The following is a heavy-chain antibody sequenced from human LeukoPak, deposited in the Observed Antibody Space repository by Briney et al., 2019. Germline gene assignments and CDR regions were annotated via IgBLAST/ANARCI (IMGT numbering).Heavy chain of an antibody. CDR1: GGSIISYY. CDR2: IYYSGNT. J-gene: IGHJ4*02. V-gene: IGHV4-59*01. CDR3: ARGSLTGRTGCDFVS. Sequence: SSETLSLTCTVSGGSIISYYWSWIRQPPGKGLEWIGYIYYSGNTNYNPSLKSRVTISLDTSRNQFSLKLSSVTAADTAVYYCARGSLTGRTGCDFVSWGQGTLVTVSS. D-gene: IGHD3-9*01.